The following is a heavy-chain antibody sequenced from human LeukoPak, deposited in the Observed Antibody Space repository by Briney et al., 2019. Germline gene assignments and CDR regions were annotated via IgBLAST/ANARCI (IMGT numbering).Heavy chain of an antibody. Sequence: PGGSLRLSCAASGFTFSSYSMNWVRQAPGKGLEWIGEINHSGSTNYNPSLKSRVTISVDTSKNQFSLKLSSVTAADTAVYYCARNGDSSGWNAYYFDYWGQGTLVTVSS. CDR2: INHSGST. D-gene: IGHD6-19*01. CDR1: GFTFSSYS. V-gene: IGHV4-34*01. J-gene: IGHJ4*02. CDR3: ARNGDSSGWNAYYFDY.